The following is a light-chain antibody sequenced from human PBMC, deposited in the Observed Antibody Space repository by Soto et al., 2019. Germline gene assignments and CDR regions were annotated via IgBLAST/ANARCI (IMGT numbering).Light chain of an antibody. CDR2: GAS. CDR1: QSLTSTY. J-gene: IGKJ2*01. CDR3: QQDESSPPSYT. Sequence: EIVLTQSPGTLSLSPGERATLSCRASQSLTSTYLAWYQQKPGQAPRLLIYGASSRATGIPDRFSGSGSGTDFTLTISRLDPEDVAVYYWQQDESSPPSYTFGQGTKLEIK. V-gene: IGKV3-20*01.